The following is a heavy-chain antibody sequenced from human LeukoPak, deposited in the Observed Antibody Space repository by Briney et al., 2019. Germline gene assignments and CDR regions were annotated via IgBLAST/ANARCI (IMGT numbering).Heavy chain of an antibody. CDR3: ARDRIPIRYNWFDP. CDR2: IIPIFGTA. Sequence: GASVKVSCKTLGYTFITSSIYWVRQAPGQGLEWMGGIIPIFGTANYAQKFQGRVTITADESTSTAYMELSSLRSEDTAVYYCARDRIPIRYNWFDPWGQGTLVTVSS. V-gene: IGHV1-69*13. J-gene: IGHJ5*02. D-gene: IGHD3-3*01. CDR1: GYTFITSS.